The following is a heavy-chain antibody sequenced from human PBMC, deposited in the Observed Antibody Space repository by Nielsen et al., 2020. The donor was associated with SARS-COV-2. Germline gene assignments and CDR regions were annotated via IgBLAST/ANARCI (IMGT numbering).Heavy chain of an antibody. CDR3: AGYYDSSGSHLDY. CDR2: ISGSGSST. J-gene: IGHJ4*02. D-gene: IGHD3-22*01. Sequence: GESLKISCAASGFTFSSYAMSWVRQAPGKGLEWVSVISGSGSSTYYADSVKGRFTISRDNARNSLYLQMNSLRAEDTAVYYCAGYYDSSGSHLDYWGQGTLVTVSS. V-gene: IGHV3-23*01. CDR1: GFTFSSYA.